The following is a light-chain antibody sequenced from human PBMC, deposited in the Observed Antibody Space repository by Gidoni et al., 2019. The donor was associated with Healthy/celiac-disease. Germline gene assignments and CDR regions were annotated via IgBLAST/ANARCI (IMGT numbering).Light chain of an antibody. Sequence: DLQMTQSPSSLSASVGDRVTITCQASQDISNYFSWYQQKPGKAPNLLIFDATNLETGVPSRFSGSGSGTYFTFTISSLQPEDIATYYCQQYDNLPPLTFXGXTKVEIK. V-gene: IGKV1-33*01. CDR2: DAT. CDR3: QQYDNLPPLT. J-gene: IGKJ4*01. CDR1: QDISNY.